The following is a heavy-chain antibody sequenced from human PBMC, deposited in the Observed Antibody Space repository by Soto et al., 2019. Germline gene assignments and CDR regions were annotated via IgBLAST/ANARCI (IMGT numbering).Heavy chain of an antibody. D-gene: IGHD6-13*01. CDR3: ARAPQTVAGAGIWY. V-gene: IGHV1-18*04. J-gene: IGHJ4*02. CDR2: ISGYNGDT. CDR1: GYTFASYG. Sequence: QVQLVQSGAEVKKPEASVKVSCKASGYTFASYGISWVRQAPGQGLEWMGWISGYNGDTNYAQKLQGRVTMTTDTSTSTAYMELTSLRSDDTAVYYCARAPQTVAGAGIWYWGQGTLVTVSS.